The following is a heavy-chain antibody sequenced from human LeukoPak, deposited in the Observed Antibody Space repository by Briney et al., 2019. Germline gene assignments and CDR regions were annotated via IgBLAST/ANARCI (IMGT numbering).Heavy chain of an antibody. V-gene: IGHV5-51*01. J-gene: IGHJ5*02. CDR1: GYSFTSYW. CDR2: IYPGDSDT. CDR3: ARQSYSYYGSGSYDNWFDP. D-gene: IGHD3-10*01. Sequence: GESLKISCKGSGYSFTSYWIGWVRQMPGKGLGWMGIIYPGDSDTRYSPSFQGQVTISADKSISTAYLQWSSLKASDTAMYYCARQSYSYYGSGSYDNWFDPWGQGTLVTVSS.